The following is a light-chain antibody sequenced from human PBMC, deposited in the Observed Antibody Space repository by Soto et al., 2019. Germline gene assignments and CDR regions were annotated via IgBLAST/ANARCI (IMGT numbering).Light chain of an antibody. J-gene: IGKJ2*01. CDR1: QSLLHSNGYNY. CDR3: VQGLQTPYT. Sequence: DFVMTQSPRSLPVTPGGPASISCRSSQSLLHSNGYNYLELYLQKPGQSPQLLIYLGSTRASGVPDRFSGSGSGTGFTLTIRRVQADAVGVYYFVQGLQTPYTFGQGTKLEIK. CDR2: LGS. V-gene: IGKV2-28*01.